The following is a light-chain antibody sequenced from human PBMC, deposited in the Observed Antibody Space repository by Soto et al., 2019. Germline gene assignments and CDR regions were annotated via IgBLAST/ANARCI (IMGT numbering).Light chain of an antibody. CDR1: SSNIVSTT. CDR3: AAWDDSLNGLYV. V-gene: IGLV1-44*01. Sequence: QPVLTQPPSASGTPGQRVTISCSGSSSNIVSTTVNWYQQLPGTAPKLLIYSNNQRPSGVPDRFSGSKSGTSASLAISGLQSEDEADYYCAAWDDSLNGLYVFGTGTKLTVL. J-gene: IGLJ1*01. CDR2: SNN.